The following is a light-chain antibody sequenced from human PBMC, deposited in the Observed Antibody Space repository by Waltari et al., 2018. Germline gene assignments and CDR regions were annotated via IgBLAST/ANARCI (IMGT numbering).Light chain of an antibody. J-gene: IGLJ3*02. CDR1: SGCVASNL. CDR3: QSFDRNSQRV. CDR2: DDT. V-gene: IGLV6-57*03. Sequence: NFMLTPPYSVSESPGKTVTIPCTRSSGCVASNLVQLFQQRPGSAPTTVIYDDTQRPSGVPDRFSGSIDTSSNSASLTISGLQTEDEADYYCQSFDRNSQRVFGGGTRLTVL.